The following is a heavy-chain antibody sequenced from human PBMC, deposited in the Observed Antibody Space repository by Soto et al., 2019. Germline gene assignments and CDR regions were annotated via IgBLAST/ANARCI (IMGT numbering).Heavy chain of an antibody. Sequence: SETLSLTCAVYGVSFSGYYWSWIRQPPGKGLEWIGEIYHSGSTNYNPSLKGRVTISVDTSKNQFSLKLSSVTAADTAVYYCARVVSIAAAALTVAYGMDVWGQGTTVTVSS. D-gene: IGHD6-13*01. J-gene: IGHJ6*02. CDR2: IYHSGST. CDR3: ARVVSIAAAALTVAYGMDV. CDR1: GVSFSGYY. V-gene: IGHV4-34*01.